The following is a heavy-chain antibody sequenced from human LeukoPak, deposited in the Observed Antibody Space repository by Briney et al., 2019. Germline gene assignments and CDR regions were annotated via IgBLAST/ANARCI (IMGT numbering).Heavy chain of an antibody. D-gene: IGHD4-17*01. CDR1: GGTFSSYA. V-gene: IGHV1-69*04. J-gene: IGHJ5*02. CDR3: ARVDYGDYGGWFDP. CDR2: IIPILGIA. Sequence: SVKVSCKASGGTFSSYAISWVRQAPGQGLEWMGRIIPILGIANYAQKFQGRVTITADKSTSTAYMGLSSLRSEDTAVYYCARVDYGDYGGWFDPWGQGTLVTVSS.